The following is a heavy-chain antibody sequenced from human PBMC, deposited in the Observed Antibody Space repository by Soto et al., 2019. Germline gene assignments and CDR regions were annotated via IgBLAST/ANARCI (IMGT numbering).Heavy chain of an antibody. CDR3: ARSYYHSYVYGY. D-gene: IGHD2-8*01. J-gene: IGHJ4*02. CDR2: IFYSGST. CDR1: GGSIRSGGYY. Sequence: QVQLQESGPGLVKPSQTLSLTCTVSGGSIRSGGYYWSWIRQHPGTGLEWIGNIFYSGSTYYNPSLQSRVTISVDTSKNQFSLNLSSGTAAGTAVYFCARSYYHSYVYGYWGQGTLVPVSS. V-gene: IGHV4-31*03.